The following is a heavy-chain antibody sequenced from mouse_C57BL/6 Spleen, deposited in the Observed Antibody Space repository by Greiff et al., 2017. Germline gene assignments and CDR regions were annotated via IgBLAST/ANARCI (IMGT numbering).Heavy chain of an antibody. CDR1: GYTFTDYE. CDR2: IDPETGGT. D-gene: IGHD1-1*01. V-gene: IGHV1-15*01. J-gene: IGHJ1*03. CDR3: TRSDYGSSDWYFDV. Sequence: QVQLQQSGAELVRPGASVTLSCKASGYTFTDYEMHWVKQTPVHGLEWIGAIDPETGGTAYNQKFKGKAILTADKSSSTAYMELRSLTSEDSAVYYCTRSDYGSSDWYFDVWGTGTTVTVSS.